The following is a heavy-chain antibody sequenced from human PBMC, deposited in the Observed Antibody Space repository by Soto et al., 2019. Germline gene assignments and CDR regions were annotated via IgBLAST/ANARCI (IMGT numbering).Heavy chain of an antibody. CDR3: ARDTPYPMVRGVIEYGMDV. CDR1: GGSISSYY. J-gene: IGHJ6*02. V-gene: IGHV4-4*07. D-gene: IGHD3-10*01. CDR2: IYTSGST. Sequence: LSLTCTVSGGSISSYYWSWIRQPAGKGLEWIGRIYTSGSTNYNPSLKSRVTMSVDTSKNQFSLKLSSVTAADTAVYYCARDTPYPMVRGVIEYGMDVWVQGTTLTVSS.